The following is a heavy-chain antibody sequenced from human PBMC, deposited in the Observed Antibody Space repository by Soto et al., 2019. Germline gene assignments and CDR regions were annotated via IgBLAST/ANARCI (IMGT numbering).Heavy chain of an antibody. V-gene: IGHV5-51*01. CDR2: IYPGDSDT. CDR3: ARGDYRVLEF. Sequence: GESLKIPCKDSGFSFASSWIGWVRQMPGKGLEWMGVIYPGDSDTRYSPSFQGQVTISADKSISTAYLQWSSLKASDTAMYYCARGDYRVLEFWGQGTLVTVSS. J-gene: IGHJ4*02. D-gene: IGHD3-3*02. CDR1: GFSFASSW.